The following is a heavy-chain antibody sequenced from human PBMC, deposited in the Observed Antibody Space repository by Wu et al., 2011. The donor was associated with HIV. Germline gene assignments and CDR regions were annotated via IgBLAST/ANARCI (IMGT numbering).Heavy chain of an antibody. CDR2: MHPNSGNT. CDR1: GYTFSSYD. CDR3: ARDSPCSGGGCQSNDFDY. D-gene: IGHD2-15*01. J-gene: IGHJ4*02. Sequence: QVQLVQSGAEVKKPGASVKVSCKASGYTFSSYDINWVRQATGQGLEWMGWMHPNSGNTGYAQKFQDRVTMTRNTSISTAYMELSSLRSEDTAVYYCARDSPCSGGGCQSNDFDYWAREPRSPSPQ. V-gene: IGHV1-8*02.